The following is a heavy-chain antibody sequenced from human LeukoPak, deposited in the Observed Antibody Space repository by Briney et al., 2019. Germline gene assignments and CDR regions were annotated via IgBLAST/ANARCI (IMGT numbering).Heavy chain of an antibody. Sequence: GGSLRLSCAASGFTFSSYGMHWVRQAPGKGLEWVAVISYDGSNKYYADSVKGRFTISRDNSKNTLYLQMNSLRAEDTAVYYCAKGRYRGSPYYFDYWGQGTLVTVSS. CDR1: GFTFSSYG. CDR2: ISYDGSNK. CDR3: AKGRYRGSPYYFDY. V-gene: IGHV3-30*18. D-gene: IGHD1-26*01. J-gene: IGHJ4*02.